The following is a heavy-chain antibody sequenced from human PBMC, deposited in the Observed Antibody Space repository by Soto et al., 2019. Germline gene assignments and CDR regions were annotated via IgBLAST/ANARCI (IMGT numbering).Heavy chain of an antibody. J-gene: IGHJ6*02. CDR2: INHSGNT. CDR1: GDSISSYF. CDR3: ARGRLPYYYYYGMDV. D-gene: IGHD2-21*02. V-gene: IGHV4-34*01. Sequence: PSETLSLTCTVSGDSISSYFWSWIRQSPGKGLEWIGQINHSGNTNYHPSLKSRVTISVDTSKNQFSLKLTSVTAADTAMYYCARGRLPYYYYYGMDVWGQGTTVTVSS.